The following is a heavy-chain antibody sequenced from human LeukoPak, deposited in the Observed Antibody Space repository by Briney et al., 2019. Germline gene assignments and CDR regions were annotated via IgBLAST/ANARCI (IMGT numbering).Heavy chain of an antibody. D-gene: IGHD6-19*01. J-gene: IGHJ4*02. CDR1: GFTYSSYS. Sequence: KSGGSLRLSCAASGFTYSSYSMNWVRQAPGKGLEWVSSISSSSSYIYYADSVKGRFTISRDNAKNSLYLQMNSLRDEDTAVYYCAKDRGGSVAGTQFDYWGPGTLVTVSS. CDR3: AKDRGGSVAGTQFDY. CDR2: ISSSSSYI. V-gene: IGHV3-21*04.